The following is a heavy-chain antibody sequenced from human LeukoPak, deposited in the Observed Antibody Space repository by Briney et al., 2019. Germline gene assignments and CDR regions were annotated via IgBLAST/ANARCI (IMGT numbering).Heavy chain of an antibody. Sequence: GGSLRLSCAASGFTFNDYTMHWVRQAPGKGLERVSLINWSGDTTYYADSVKGRFTISRDNSKNSLYLQMNSLRTEDTAFYYCAKGDSGSYYDNWFDPWGQGTLVTVSS. CDR2: INWSGDTT. CDR1: GFTFNDYT. CDR3: AKGDSGSYYDNWFDP. D-gene: IGHD1-26*01. J-gene: IGHJ5*02. V-gene: IGHV3-43*01.